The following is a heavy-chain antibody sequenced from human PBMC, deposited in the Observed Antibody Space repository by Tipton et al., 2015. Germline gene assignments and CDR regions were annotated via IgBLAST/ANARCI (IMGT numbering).Heavy chain of an antibody. CDR2: IHYTRST. Sequence: TLSLTCTVSGGSVSSGSYYWSWIRQPPGKGPEWIGYIHYTRSTNYNPSLKSRVTISIDMSKNQFSLKLSSVTAADTAIYYCARDIREGRNTSWFFDYWGQGTLVTVSS. CDR1: GGSVSSGSYY. J-gene: IGHJ4*02. V-gene: IGHV4-61*01. CDR3: ARDIREGRNTSWFFDY. D-gene: IGHD2-2*01.